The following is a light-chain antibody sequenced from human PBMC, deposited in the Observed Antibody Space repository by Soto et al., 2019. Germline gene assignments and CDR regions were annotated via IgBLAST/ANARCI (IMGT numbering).Light chain of an antibody. CDR2: GAS. CDR3: QQYYSFPYT. J-gene: IGKJ2*01. CDR1: QSLSSNY. V-gene: IGKV3-20*01. Sequence: EIVLTQSPGTLSLSPGERATLSCRASQSLSSNYLAWYQHKPGQAPRLLIYGASSRATGIPDRFSGSGSGTDFTLTISRLEPEDFALYYCQQYYSFPYTFGQGTKLEIK.